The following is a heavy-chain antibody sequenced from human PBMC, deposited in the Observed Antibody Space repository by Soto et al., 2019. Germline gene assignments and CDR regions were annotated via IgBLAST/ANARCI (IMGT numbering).Heavy chain of an antibody. J-gene: IGHJ6*02. V-gene: IGHV1-69*13. CDR1: RATFSSYA. D-gene: IGHD4-17*01. Sequence: SVKVSCKASRATFSSYAISWVRQAPGQGLEWMGGLIPIFGTSNYAQKIQGRVTITADESTNTAYMELSSLRSEDTAVYYCARDLRGYRVTKSYYYYGMDVWGQGTTVTASS. CDR3: ARDLRGYRVTKSYYYYGMDV. CDR2: LIPIFGTS.